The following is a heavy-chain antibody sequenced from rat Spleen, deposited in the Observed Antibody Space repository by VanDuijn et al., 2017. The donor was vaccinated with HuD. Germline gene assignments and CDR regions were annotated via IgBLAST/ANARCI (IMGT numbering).Heavy chain of an antibody. Sequence: EVQLVESDGGLVQPGRSLKLSCAASGFTFSDYYMAWVRQAPTKGLEWVATISYEGSSTYYGDSVKGRFTIYRDNAKSTLYLQMNSLRSEDTATYYCASGMGITDMDAWGQGASVTVSS. CDR1: GFTFSDYY. J-gene: IGHJ4*01. V-gene: IGHV5-22*01. CDR2: ISYEGSST. D-gene: IGHD1-9*01. CDR3: ASGMGITDMDA.